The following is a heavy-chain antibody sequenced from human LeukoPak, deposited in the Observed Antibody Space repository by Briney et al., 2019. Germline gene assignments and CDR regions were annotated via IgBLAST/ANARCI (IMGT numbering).Heavy chain of an antibody. CDR1: GFTFSSYA. V-gene: IGHV3-7*03. Sequence: GGSLRLSCAASGFTFSSYAMSWVRQAPGKGLEWVANINPDGSEENYVDSAKGRFTISRDNAKSSLYLQTNSLRPEDTAVYYCIKGGGSGWPFDYWGQGTLVTVSS. D-gene: IGHD6-19*01. CDR3: IKGGGSGWPFDY. J-gene: IGHJ4*02. CDR2: INPDGSEE.